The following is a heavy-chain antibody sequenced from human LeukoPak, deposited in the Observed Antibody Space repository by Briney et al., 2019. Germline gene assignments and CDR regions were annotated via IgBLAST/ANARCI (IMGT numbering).Heavy chain of an antibody. D-gene: IGHD5-12*01. V-gene: IGHV3-30*02. J-gene: IGHJ4*02. CDR3: AKAYGGYSC. CDR1: GFTFCNYG. CDR2: IRYDGSNK. Sequence: PGGSLRLSCAASGFTFCNYGMHWVRQAPGQGLEWVAFIRYDGSNKYYADSVKARFTIYRDNSKNPLYLQMNSPGAEDTAVYYCAKAYGGYSCWGQGTLVTVSS.